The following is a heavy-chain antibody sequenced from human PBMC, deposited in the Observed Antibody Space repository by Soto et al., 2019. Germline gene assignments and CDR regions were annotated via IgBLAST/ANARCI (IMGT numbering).Heavy chain of an antibody. J-gene: IGHJ2*01. D-gene: IGHD6-19*01. CDR2: ISSSSSNI. Sequence: EVQLVESGGGLVKPGGSLRLSCAASGFTFSSYSMNWVRQAPGKGLEWVSSISSSSSNIYYADSVKGRFTSSRDNAKNSLYLQMNRLRAEDTAVYYCARELVSVEQWLADWYVALWGRGTLVNVSS. CDR1: GFTFSSYS. V-gene: IGHV3-21*06. CDR3: ARELVSVEQWLADWYVAL.